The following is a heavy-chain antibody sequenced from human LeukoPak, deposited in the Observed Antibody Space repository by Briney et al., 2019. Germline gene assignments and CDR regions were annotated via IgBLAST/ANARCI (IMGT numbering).Heavy chain of an antibody. J-gene: IGHJ5*02. CDR1: GYTFTGYH. CDR3: ARDRNFRITMIVVVPGWFDP. V-gene: IGHV1-2*06. Sequence: VASVKVSCKASGYTFTGYHMHWVRQAPGQGLEWMGRINPNSGDTNYAQKFQGRFTMTRDTSISTAYVELSRLRSEDTAVYYCARDRNFRITMIVVVPGWFDPWGQGTLVTVSS. CDR2: INPNSGDT. D-gene: IGHD3-22*01.